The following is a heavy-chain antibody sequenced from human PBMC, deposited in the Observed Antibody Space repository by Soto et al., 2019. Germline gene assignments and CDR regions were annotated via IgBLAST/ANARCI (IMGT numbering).Heavy chain of an antibody. CDR2: IIPIFGTA. CDR3: ARGQDIVVVVAATRLGYYYYGMDV. V-gene: IGHV1-69*06. D-gene: IGHD2-15*01. Sequence: SVKVSCKXSGGTFSSYAISWVRQAPGQGLEWMGGIIPIFGTANYAQKFQGRVTITADKSTSTAYMELSSLRSEDTAVYYCARGQDIVVVVAATRLGYYYYGMDVWGQGTTVTVS. J-gene: IGHJ6*02. CDR1: GGTFSSYA.